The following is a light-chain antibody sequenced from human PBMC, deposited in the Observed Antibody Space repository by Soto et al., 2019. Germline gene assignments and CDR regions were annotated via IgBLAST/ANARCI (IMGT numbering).Light chain of an antibody. CDR2: LGS. CDR3: MQALQTPLT. J-gene: IGKJ5*01. CDR1: QSLLHSNGYNY. V-gene: IGKV2-28*01. Sequence: DIVMTQSPLSLSVAPGEPASISCRSSQSLLHSNGYNYLDWYLQKPGQSPHLLIYLGSNRASGVPDRFSGSGSGTDFTLKISRVEAEDVGVYYCMQALQTPLTFGQGTRLEI.